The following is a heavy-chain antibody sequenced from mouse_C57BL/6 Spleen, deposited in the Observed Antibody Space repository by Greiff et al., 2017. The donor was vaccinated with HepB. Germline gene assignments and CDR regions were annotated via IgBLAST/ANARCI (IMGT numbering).Heavy chain of an antibody. V-gene: IGHV14-4*01. Sequence: VQLQQSGAELVRPGASVKLSCTASGFNIKDDYMHWVKQRPEQGPEWIGWIDPENGDTEYASKFQGKATITADTSSNTAYLQLSSLTSEDTAVYYCTTLLGRFAYWGQVTLVTVSA. CDR2: IDPENGDT. J-gene: IGHJ3*01. CDR3: TTLLGRFAY. CDR1: GFNIKDDY. D-gene: IGHD4-1*01.